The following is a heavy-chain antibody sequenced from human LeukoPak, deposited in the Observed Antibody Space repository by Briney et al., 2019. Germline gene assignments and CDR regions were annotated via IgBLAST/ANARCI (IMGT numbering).Heavy chain of an antibody. CDR3: AVKGGYNDLDAPFDY. CDR1: GFTFSRYW. D-gene: IGHD5-12*01. J-gene: IGHJ4*02. V-gene: IGHV3-74*01. CDR2: VNGDGSTT. Sequence: AGGSLRLSCAASGFTFSRYWMHWVRQAPGKGLEGVSRVNGDGSTTTYADSVKGRFTISRDNAKNTLYLQMNSLRVEDTAVYYCAVKGGYNDLDAPFDYWGPGTLVTVSS.